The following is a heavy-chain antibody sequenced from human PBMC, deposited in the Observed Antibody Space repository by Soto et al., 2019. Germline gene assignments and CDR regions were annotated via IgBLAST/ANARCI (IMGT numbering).Heavy chain of an antibody. Sequence: EVQLVESGGGLVKPGGSLRLSCGASGFSFNNIWMHWVRQAPGRGLEWVGRIKSKADGETTDYAEPVKCSFTVSTDDKKNKVYLQIHSANPEDSAVYLCNAYYYLWSGQSPLWGQGTLVTVSS. CDR1: GFSFNNIW. D-gene: IGHD3-3*01. CDR3: NAYYYLWSGQSPL. CDR2: IKSKADGETT. J-gene: IGHJ4*02. V-gene: IGHV3-15*07.